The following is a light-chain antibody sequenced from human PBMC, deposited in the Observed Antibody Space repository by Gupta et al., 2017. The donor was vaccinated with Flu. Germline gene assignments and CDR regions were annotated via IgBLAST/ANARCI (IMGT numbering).Light chain of an antibody. V-gene: IGLV1-40*01. CDR3: QSFETTRRGFV. CDR1: SSNTGAGFA. J-gene: IGLJ3*02. Sequence: LLTQTPSVSGAPGESVTMFCTGTSSNTGAGFAVQWYQQFPDRAPKLLIFGNTNRASGVPARFSGSKSGASASLTITWLRPEDEADYYCQSFETTRRGFVFGGGTRVTV. CDR2: GNT.